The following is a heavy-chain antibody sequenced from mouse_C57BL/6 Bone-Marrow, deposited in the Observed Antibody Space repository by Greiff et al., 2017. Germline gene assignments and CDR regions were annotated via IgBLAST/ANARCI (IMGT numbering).Heavy chain of an antibody. CDR2: IYPRSGNT. D-gene: IGHD1-1*01. CDR1: GYTFTSYG. V-gene: IGHV1-81*01. CDR3: ARPYYGSSLYYFDY. J-gene: IGHJ2*01. Sequence: QVQLQQSGAELARPGASVTLSCKASGYTFTSYGISWVKQRTGQGLEWIGEIYPRSGNTYYNEKFKGKATLTADKSSSTAYMELRSLTSEDSAVYFCARPYYGSSLYYFDYWGQGTTLTVSS.